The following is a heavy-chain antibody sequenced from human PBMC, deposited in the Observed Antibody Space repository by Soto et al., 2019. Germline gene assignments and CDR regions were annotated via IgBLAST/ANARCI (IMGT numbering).Heavy chain of an antibody. CDR1: GYTFTGYY. V-gene: IGHV1-2*02. Sequence: QVQLVQSGAEVKKPGASVKVSCKASGYTFTGYYMHWVRQAPGQGLEWMGWINPNSGGTNYAQKFQGRVTMTRDTCISAAYKELSRMKSNDTAVYYSARETRGYYGSGSYYTNWFAPWGQGTLVTVSS. CDR3: ARETRGYYGSGSYYTNWFAP. CDR2: INPNSGGT. D-gene: IGHD3-10*01. J-gene: IGHJ5*02.